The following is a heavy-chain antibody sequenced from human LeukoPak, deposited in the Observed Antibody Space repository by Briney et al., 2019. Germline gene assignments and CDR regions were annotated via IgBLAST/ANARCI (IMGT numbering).Heavy chain of an antibody. D-gene: IGHD1-26*01. CDR2: MSPNSGNT. V-gene: IGHV1-8*03. J-gene: IGHJ5*02. CDR1: GYTFTSYD. CDR3: ARGYSGSYSYWFDP. Sequence: ASVKVSCKASGYTFTSYDINWVRQATGQGLEWMGWMSPNSGNTGYAQKFQGRVTITRDTSISTAYMELSSLRSEDTAVYYCARGYSGSYSYWFDPWGQGTLVTVSS.